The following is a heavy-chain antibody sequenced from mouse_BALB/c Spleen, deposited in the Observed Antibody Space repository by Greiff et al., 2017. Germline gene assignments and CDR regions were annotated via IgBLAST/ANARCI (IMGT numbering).Heavy chain of an antibody. CDR2: IYPGDGDT. J-gene: IGHJ2*01. D-gene: IGHD4-1*01. CDR1: GYAFSSYW. Sequence: QVQLQQSGAELVRPGSSVKISCKASGYAFSSYWMNWVKQRPGQGLEWIGQIYPGDGDTNYNGKFKGKATLTADKSSSTAYMQLSSLTSEDSAVYFCARKLTGIYYFDYWGQGTTLTVSS. V-gene: IGHV1-80*01. CDR3: ARKLTGIYYFDY.